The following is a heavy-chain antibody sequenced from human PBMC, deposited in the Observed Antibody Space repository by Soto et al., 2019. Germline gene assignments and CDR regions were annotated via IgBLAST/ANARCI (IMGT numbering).Heavy chain of an antibody. CDR1: GFTFSSYA. V-gene: IGHV3-23*01. D-gene: IGHD6-13*01. Sequence: GGSLRLSCAASGFTFSSYAMSWVRQAPGKGLEWVSAISGRGGSTYYADSVKGRFTISRDNSKSTVYLQMNSLRAEDTAVYYCAKDRIAAAGIWVYWGQGTLVTVSS. J-gene: IGHJ4*02. CDR3: AKDRIAAAGIWVY. CDR2: ISGRGGST.